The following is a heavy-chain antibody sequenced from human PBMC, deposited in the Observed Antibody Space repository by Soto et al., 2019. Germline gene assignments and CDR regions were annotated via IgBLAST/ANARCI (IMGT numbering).Heavy chain of an antibody. D-gene: IGHD2-21*02. CDR1: DGSFSGYY. V-gene: IGHV4-34*01. J-gene: IGHJ4*02. CDR2: ISHSGIT. Sequence: SETLSLTCAVHDGSFSGYYWTWIRQPPGKGLEWIGEISHSGITNYNPSLKSRVSVSVDTSKNQFSLNLTSVTAADTAVYWCARGFCRGNDCYLNFDYWGPGTLVTVSS. CDR3: ARGFCRGNDCYLNFDY.